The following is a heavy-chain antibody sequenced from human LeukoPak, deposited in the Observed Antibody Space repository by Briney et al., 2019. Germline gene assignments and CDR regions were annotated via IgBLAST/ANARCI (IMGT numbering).Heavy chain of an antibody. J-gene: IGHJ6*02. CDR3: VRVRGSRYDYYGMDV. CDR2: INRDGNTT. D-gene: IGHD3-16*01. V-gene: IGHV3-74*01. Sequence: GGSLRLSCAASGFTFSSYWMHWVRQAPGKGLVWVSRINRDGNTTRYADSVKGRFTISRDNAKNTLYLQMSSLRAEDTAVYYCVRVRGSRYDYYGMDVWGQGTTVTVSS. CDR1: GFTFSSYW.